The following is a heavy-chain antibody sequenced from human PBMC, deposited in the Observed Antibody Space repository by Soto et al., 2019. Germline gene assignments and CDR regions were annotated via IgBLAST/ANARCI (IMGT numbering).Heavy chain of an antibody. V-gene: IGHV3-66*01. CDR2: IYSGGST. Sequence: GGSLRLSCAASGFTVSSNYMSWVRQAPGKGLEWVSVIYSGGSTYYADSVKGRFTISRDNSKNTLYLQMNSLRTEDTAVYYCASYTGLEYSSSSWFGYSYMDVWGKGTTVTVSS. CDR3: ASYTGLEYSSSSWFGYSYMDV. J-gene: IGHJ6*03. D-gene: IGHD6-6*01. CDR1: GFTVSSNY.